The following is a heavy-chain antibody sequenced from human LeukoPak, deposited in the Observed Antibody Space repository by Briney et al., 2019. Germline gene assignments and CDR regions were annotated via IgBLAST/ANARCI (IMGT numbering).Heavy chain of an antibody. V-gene: IGHV4-61*02. CDR1: GGSFSGSYY. J-gene: IGHJ5*02. Sequence: SETLSLTCAVYGGSFSGSYYWSWIRQPAGKGLEWIGRIYTSGSTNYNPSLKSRVTISVDTSKNQFSLKLSSVTAADTAVYYCARDTMISWFDPWGQGTLVTVSS. CDR2: IYTSGST. CDR3: ARDTMISWFDP. D-gene: IGHD3-22*01.